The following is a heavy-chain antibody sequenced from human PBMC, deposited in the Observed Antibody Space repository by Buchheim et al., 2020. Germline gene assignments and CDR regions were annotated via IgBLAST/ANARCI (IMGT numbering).Heavy chain of an antibody. V-gene: IGHV3-53*04. J-gene: IGHJ6*02. D-gene: IGHD1-1*01. CDR2: IYSGGST. Sequence: EVQLVESGGGLVQPGGSLRLSCAASGFTVSSNYMSWVRQAPGKGLEWVSVIYSGGSTYYADSVKGRFTISRHNSKNTRYLQMNSLRAEDTAVYYCARDSTGHYYYYGMDVWGQGTT. CDR1: GFTVSSNY. CDR3: ARDSTGHYYYYGMDV.